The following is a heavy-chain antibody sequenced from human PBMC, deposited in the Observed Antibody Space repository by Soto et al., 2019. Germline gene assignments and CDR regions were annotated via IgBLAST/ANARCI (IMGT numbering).Heavy chain of an antibody. CDR2: INDTGNI. CDR1: GGSFSGYQ. CDR3: ARGLIVWFGELSRRGGYYYYMDV. D-gene: IGHD3-10*01. Sequence: QVQLQQWGAGLLKPSETLSLTCAVYGGSFSGYQWTWIRLTPGKGLEWIGEINDTGNINYNPSLKSRGPILIYTPKKQISLKLSSVTAADTAVYYCARGLIVWFGELSRRGGYYYYMDVWGKGTTVTVSS. J-gene: IGHJ6*03. V-gene: IGHV4-34*01.